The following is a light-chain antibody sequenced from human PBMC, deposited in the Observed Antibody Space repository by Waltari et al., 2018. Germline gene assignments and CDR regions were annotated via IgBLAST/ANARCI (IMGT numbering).Light chain of an antibody. Sequence: QSALTQPASESGSPGQSITTPCTGTTSDVGSYNLFSWYQQYPGKAPKLMIYEGSKRPSGVSNRFSGSKSGNTASLTISGLQAEDEADYYCCSYAGSSTFYVFGTGTKVTVL. J-gene: IGLJ1*01. CDR1: TSDVGSYNL. CDR2: EGS. CDR3: CSYAGSSTFYV. V-gene: IGLV2-23*01.